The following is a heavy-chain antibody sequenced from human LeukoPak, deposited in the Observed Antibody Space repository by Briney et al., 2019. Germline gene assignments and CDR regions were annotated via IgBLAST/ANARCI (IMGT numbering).Heavy chain of an antibody. D-gene: IGHD3-9*01. CDR2: INPNSGGT. V-gene: IGHV1-2*02. J-gene: IGHJ1*01. CDR3: ARERDYDILTGYYIYFQH. Sequence: ASVKVSCKASGYTFTDYYMHWVRQAPGQGLEWMGWINPNSGGTNYAQKFQGRVTMTRDTSISTAYMELSRLRSDDTAVYYCARERDYDILTGYYIYFQHWGQGTLVTVSS. CDR1: GYTFTDYY.